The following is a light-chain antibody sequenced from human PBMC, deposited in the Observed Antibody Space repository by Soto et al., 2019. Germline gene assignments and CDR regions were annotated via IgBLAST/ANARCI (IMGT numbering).Light chain of an antibody. CDR2: GAS. CDR3: QQYGNSRWT. Sequence: EIVLTQSPVTLSLSPGERATLSCRTSQSVSSSYLAWYQQKPGQAPRLLISGASTRATGIPDRLSGSGSGTDFTLTISRLEPEDFAVYYCQQYGNSRWTFGQGTKVEIK. J-gene: IGKJ1*01. V-gene: IGKV3-20*01. CDR1: QSVSSSY.